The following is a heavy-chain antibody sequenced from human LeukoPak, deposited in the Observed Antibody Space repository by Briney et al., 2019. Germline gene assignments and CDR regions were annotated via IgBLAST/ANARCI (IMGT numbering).Heavy chain of an antibody. J-gene: IGHJ6*03. CDR1: GFTFSSYW. V-gene: IGHV3-7*01. CDR2: IKQDGSEK. Sequence: GGSLRLSCAASGFTFSSYWMSWVRQAPGKGLEWVTNIKQDGSEKYYVDSVKGRFTISRDNAKNSLYLQMNSLRAEDTAVYYCARDSGSPYYYYMDVWGKGTTVTVSS. CDR3: ARDSGSPYYYYMDV.